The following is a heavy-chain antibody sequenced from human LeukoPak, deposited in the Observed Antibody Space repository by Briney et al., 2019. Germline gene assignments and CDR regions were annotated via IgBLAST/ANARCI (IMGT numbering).Heavy chain of an antibody. CDR3: ARGLGYSGYED. D-gene: IGHD5-12*01. V-gene: IGHV1-2*04. J-gene: IGHJ4*02. CDR2: INPNSGGT. Sequence: SVHVSCKASGYTLIGYYMHWLRQAPGKGLAWMGWINPNSGGTYLAQKFHGWVTMTRDTSIRTAYMELSRLRSDDTAVYYCARGLGYSGYEDWGQGTLVTVSS. CDR1: GYTLIGYY.